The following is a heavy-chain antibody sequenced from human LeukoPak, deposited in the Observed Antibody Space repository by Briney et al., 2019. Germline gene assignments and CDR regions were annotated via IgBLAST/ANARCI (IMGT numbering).Heavy chain of an antibody. CDR2: IYPGDSNT. V-gene: IGHV5-51*01. CDR1: GSIFSNYW. Sequence: GASLQISCQSSGSIFSNYWIGGVRQLPGEGLQWMGIIYPGDSNTRYSPSFRGQVTISADTSISTAYLQWNSLKASDTAMYYCARDSGGSSLYNFDYWGQGTLVTVS. D-gene: IGHD2-15*01. CDR3: ARDSGGSSLYNFDY. J-gene: IGHJ4*02.